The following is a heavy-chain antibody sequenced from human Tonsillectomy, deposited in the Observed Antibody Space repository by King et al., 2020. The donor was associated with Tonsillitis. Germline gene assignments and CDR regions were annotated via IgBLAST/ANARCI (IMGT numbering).Heavy chain of an antibody. Sequence: VQLVESGAEVKKPGESLNISCKGSGYSFTGYWIGWVRQMPGKGLEWMGISYPGDSDIRYSPSFQGQVTISADKSISTTYLQWSSLKASDTAMYYCARRVVVAANDAFDIWGQGTMVSVSS. J-gene: IGHJ3*02. CDR2: SYPGDSDI. V-gene: IGHV5-51*01. CDR3: ARRVVVAANDAFDI. CDR1: GYSFTGYW. D-gene: IGHD2-21*02.